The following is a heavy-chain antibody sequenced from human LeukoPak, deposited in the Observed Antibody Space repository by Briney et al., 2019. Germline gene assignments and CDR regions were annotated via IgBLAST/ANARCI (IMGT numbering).Heavy chain of an antibody. Sequence: GGSLRLSCAASGFTFSSYAMHWVRQAPGKGLEYVSAISSNGGSTYYANSVKGRFTISRDNSKNTLYLQMGSLRAEDMAVYYCARSGGHCSSTSCYSFGDYWGQGTLVTVSS. D-gene: IGHD2-2*01. CDR1: GFTFSSYA. V-gene: IGHV3-64*01. J-gene: IGHJ4*02. CDR2: ISSNGGST. CDR3: ARSGGHCSSTSCYSFGDY.